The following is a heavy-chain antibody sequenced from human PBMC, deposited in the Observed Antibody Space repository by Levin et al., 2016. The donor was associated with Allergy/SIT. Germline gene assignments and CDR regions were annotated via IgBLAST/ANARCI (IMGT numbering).Heavy chain of an antibody. Sequence: WIRQPPGKGLEWIGYIYYSGSTNYNPSLKSRVTISVDTSKNQFSLKLSSVTAADTAVYYCARGRAEWELQLREKSWFDPWGQGTLVTVSS. D-gene: IGHD1-26*01. CDR2: IYYSGST. CDR3: ARGRAEWELQLREKSWFDP. V-gene: IGHV4-59*01. J-gene: IGHJ5*02.